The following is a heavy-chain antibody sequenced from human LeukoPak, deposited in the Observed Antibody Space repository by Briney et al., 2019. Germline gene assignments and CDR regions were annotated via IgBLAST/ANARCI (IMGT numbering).Heavy chain of an antibody. CDR2: ISPYNDNT. CDR1: GYTFTNYG. CDR3: ARSRRYVLGFYFDY. V-gene: IGHV1-18*01. J-gene: IGHJ4*02. D-gene: IGHD1-1*01. Sequence: ASVKVSCKASGYTFTNYGINWVRQAPGQGLEWMGWISPYNDNTNYAQNLQGRVTATTDTSTNTAYMDLRSLRSDDTAVYYCARSRRYVLGFYFDYWGQGTLVTVSS.